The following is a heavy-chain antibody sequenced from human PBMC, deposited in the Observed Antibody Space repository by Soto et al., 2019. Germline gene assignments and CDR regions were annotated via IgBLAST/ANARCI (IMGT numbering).Heavy chain of an antibody. CDR3: ARGVYSSSYLTYYFDY. Sequence: SETLSLTCTDSGGSISSYYWSWIRQPPGKGLEWIGYIYYSGSTNYNPSLKSRVTISVDTSKNQFSLKLSSVTAADTAVYYCARGVYSSSYLTYYFDYWGQGTLVTVSS. J-gene: IGHJ4*02. CDR1: GGSISSYY. D-gene: IGHD6-6*01. CDR2: IYYSGST. V-gene: IGHV4-59*01.